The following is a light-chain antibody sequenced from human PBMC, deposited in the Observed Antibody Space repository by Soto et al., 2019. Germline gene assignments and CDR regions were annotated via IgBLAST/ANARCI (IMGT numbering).Light chain of an antibody. CDR1: QSISSN. CDR2: RTS. CDR3: QQYNNWPRAT. J-gene: IGKJ4*01. V-gene: IGKV3-15*01. Sequence: EIVMTQSPATLSVSPGERATLSCRASQSISSNLALYQQKPGQAPRLRMFRTSSRATGFPARFSGSGSGTEFNLTISSLQSEDFGVYYCQQYNNWPRATFGGGTKVDIK.